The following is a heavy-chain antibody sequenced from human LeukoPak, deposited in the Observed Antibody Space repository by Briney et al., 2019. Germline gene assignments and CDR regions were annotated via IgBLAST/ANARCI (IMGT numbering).Heavy chain of an antibody. Sequence: GGSLILSCAASGISITGYSMNWIRQAPGKGLEWVATITSDSTYISHAASVRGRFTVSRDNAKNSVFLQMDSLRTGDTAVYFCARDCERGYSYGLCWGQGTVVTVSS. CDR1: GISITGYS. D-gene: IGHD5-18*01. CDR3: ARDCERGYSYGLC. V-gene: IGHV3-21*01. J-gene: IGHJ4*02. CDR2: ITSDSTYI.